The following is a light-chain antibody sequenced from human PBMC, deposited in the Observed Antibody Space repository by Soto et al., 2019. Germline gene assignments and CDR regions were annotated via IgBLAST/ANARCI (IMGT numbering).Light chain of an antibody. V-gene: IGKV1-5*01. CDR1: QSISDW. J-gene: IGKJ1*01. CDR3: QQYNSYST. Sequence: DIQMTQSPSTLSASVGDRVTITCRASQSISDWLAWYQQKPGKAPKLLIYDTSTLESGVPSRFSGSGSGTEFTLTISSLQPDDVATYYCQQYNSYSTFGQGTKVEIK. CDR2: DTS.